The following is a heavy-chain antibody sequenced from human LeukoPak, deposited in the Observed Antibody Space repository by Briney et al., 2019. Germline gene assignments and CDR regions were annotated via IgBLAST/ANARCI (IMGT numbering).Heavy chain of an antibody. D-gene: IGHD5-24*01. CDR2: VIPILNIA. V-gene: IGHV1-69*04. Sequence: ASVKVSCKASGGTFSSYAISWVRQAPGQGLEWMGRVIPILNIATYAHKFQGRVTITADKSTSTAYMDLTSLTSEDTALYYCAREPDVDLSTFRGDAFDIWGQGTMVTVSS. CDR1: GGTFSSYA. J-gene: IGHJ3*02. CDR3: AREPDVDLSTFRGDAFDI.